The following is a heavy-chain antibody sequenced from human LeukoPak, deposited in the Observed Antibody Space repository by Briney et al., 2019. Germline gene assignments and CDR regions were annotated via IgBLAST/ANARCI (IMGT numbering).Heavy chain of an antibody. J-gene: IGHJ6*03. CDR1: GGSFSGYY. CDR3: ARVFHTISYYYYYHYMDV. D-gene: IGHD6-6*01. Sequence: KPSETLSLTCAVYGGSFSGYYWSWIRQPPGKGLEWIGEIIHSGSTNYNPSLKSRVTISVDTSKNQFSLKLSSVTAADTAVYYCARVFHTISYYYYYHYMDVWGKGTTVTVSS. V-gene: IGHV4-34*12. CDR2: IIHSGST.